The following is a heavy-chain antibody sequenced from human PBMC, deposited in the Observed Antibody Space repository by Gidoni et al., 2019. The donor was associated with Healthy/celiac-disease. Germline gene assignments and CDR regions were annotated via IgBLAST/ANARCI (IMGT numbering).Heavy chain of an antibody. J-gene: IGHJ4*02. CDR1: GGTFSSYT. Sequence: QVQLVQSGAEVKKPGSSVKVSCKASGGTFSSYTISWVRQAPGQGLEWMGRIIPILGIANYAKKFQGRVTITADKSTSTAYMELSSRRSEDTAVYYCARHTGMATMEGGDYWGQGTLVTVSS. D-gene: IGHD5-12*01. V-gene: IGHV1-69*02. CDR2: IIPILGIA. CDR3: ARHTGMATMEGGDY.